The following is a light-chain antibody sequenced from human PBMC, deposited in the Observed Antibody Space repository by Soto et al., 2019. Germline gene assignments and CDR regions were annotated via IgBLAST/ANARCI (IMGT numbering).Light chain of an antibody. Sequence: EIVLTQSPATLSLSPGERATLSCRASQSVSSYLAWYQQKPGQAPRLLIYDASNRATGIPARFSGSGSGPDFTLTISSLEREDSALYYCQQRSNAWTFGQGTKVEIK. CDR1: QSVSSY. CDR3: QQRSNAWT. J-gene: IGKJ1*01. CDR2: DAS. V-gene: IGKV3-11*01.